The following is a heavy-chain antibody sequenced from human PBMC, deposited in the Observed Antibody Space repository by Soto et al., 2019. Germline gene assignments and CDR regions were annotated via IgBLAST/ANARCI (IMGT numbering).Heavy chain of an antibody. CDR1: GGSISSYY. V-gene: IGHV4-59*01. Sequence: SETLSLTCTVSGGSISSYYWSWIRQPPGKGLEWIGYIYYSGSTNYNPSLKSRVTISVDTSKNQFSLKLSSVTAADTAVYYCARHQGSSSWPDYDYWGQGTLVTVSS. CDR3: ARHQGSSSWPDYDY. J-gene: IGHJ4*02. CDR2: IYYSGST. D-gene: IGHD6-13*01.